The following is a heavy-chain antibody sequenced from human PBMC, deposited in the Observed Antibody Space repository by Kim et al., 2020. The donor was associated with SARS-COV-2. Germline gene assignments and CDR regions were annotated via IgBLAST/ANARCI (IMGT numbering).Heavy chain of an antibody. V-gene: IGHV3-9*01. J-gene: IGHJ4*02. CDR1: GFTFDDYA. Sequence: GGSLRLSCVASGFTFDDYAMHWVRQAPGKGLEWVSGISWNSFNIGYADSVKGRFTVSRDNAKNSLYLQMNNLRPEDTAFYFCAKSHRSGSGWYTSYFDHWGRGTLVSVSS. D-gene: IGHD6-19*01. CDR3: AKSHRSGSGWYTSYFDH. CDR2: ISWNSFNI.